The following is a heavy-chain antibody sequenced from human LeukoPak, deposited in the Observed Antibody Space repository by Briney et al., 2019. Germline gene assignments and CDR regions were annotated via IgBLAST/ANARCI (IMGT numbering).Heavy chain of an antibody. J-gene: IGHJ4*02. CDR3: ARSPSYNWNDGGDY. CDR1: GYTFTSYG. D-gene: IGHD1-1*01. Sequence: ASVKVSCKASGYTFTSYGISWVRQAPGQGLEWMGWISAYNGNTNYAQKLQGRVTMTTDTSTSTAYMVLRSLRSDDTAVYYCARSPSYNWNDGGDYWGQGTLVTVSS. CDR2: ISAYNGNT. V-gene: IGHV1-18*04.